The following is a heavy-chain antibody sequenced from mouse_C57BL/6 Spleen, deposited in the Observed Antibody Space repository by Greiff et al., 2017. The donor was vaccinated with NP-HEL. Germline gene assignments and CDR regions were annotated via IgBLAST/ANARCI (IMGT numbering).Heavy chain of an antibody. J-gene: IGHJ2*01. V-gene: IGHV1-59*01. CDR3: ARGGSMVPTDFDY. Sequence: QVQLKQPGAELVRPGTSVKLSCKASGYTFTSYWMHWVKQRPGQGLEWIGVIDPSDSYTNYNQKFKGKATLTVDTSSSTAYMQLSSLTSEDSAVYYCARGGSMVPTDFDYWGQGTTLTVSS. CDR1: GYTFTSYW. CDR2: IDPSDSYT. D-gene: IGHD2-2*01.